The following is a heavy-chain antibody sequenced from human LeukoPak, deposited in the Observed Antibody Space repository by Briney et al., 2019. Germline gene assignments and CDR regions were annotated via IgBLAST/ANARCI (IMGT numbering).Heavy chain of an antibody. V-gene: IGHV3-30*04. CDR2: ISYDGSNK. Sequence: PGGSLRLSCAASGFTFSSYAIHWVRQAPGKGLEWVAVISYDGSNKYYADSVKGRFTISRDNSKNTLYLQMNSLRAEDTAAYYCARDLDDYDSSGSFNYWGQGTLVTVSS. J-gene: IGHJ4*02. D-gene: IGHD3-22*01. CDR1: GFTFSSYA. CDR3: ARDLDDYDSSGSFNY.